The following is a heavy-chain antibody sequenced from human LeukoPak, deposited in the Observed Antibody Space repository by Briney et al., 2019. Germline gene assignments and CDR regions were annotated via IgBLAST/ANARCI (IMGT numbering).Heavy chain of an antibody. CDR1: GFTFSDYS. Sequence: GGSLRLSCAASGFTFSDYSMNWVRHAPGKGLEWVSSISSRSRSIYYADSVKGRFTISRDTAKNSQYLQMNSLRAEDTAVYYCARDAQGAYCGGDCYADWYFDLWGRGTLVTVSS. D-gene: IGHD2-21*02. CDR2: ISSRSRSI. CDR3: ARDAQGAYCGGDCYADWYFDL. V-gene: IGHV3-21*06. J-gene: IGHJ2*01.